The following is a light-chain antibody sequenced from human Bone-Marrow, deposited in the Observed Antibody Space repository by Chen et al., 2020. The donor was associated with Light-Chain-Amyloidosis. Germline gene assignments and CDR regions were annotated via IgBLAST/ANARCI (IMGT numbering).Light chain of an antibody. CDR3: QVWDRSSDRPV. CDR2: DDR. V-gene: IGLV3-21*02. J-gene: IGLJ3*02. CDR1: NLGTKS. Sequence: SYVLTHPSPVSGAPGQTPRIPRGGNNLGTKSVHWYQQTPGQPPLLVDNDDRDRPARIPRRLAGSNSGNTATLTISRVEAGDEADYYCQVWDRSSDRPVFGGGTKLTVL.